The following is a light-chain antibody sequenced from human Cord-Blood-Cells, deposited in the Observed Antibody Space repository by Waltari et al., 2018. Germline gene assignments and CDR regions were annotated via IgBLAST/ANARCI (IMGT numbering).Light chain of an antibody. Sequence: DIQMTQSPSSLSASVGDRVTITCRASQSINSYLNWYQQKPGKAPKLLIYAASSLQSGVPSRFSGSRSGTDFTLTISSLQPEDFATYFCQQSYSTPCTFGQGTKLEIK. CDR1: QSINSY. V-gene: IGKV1-39*01. J-gene: IGKJ2*02. CDR2: AAS. CDR3: QQSYSTPCT.